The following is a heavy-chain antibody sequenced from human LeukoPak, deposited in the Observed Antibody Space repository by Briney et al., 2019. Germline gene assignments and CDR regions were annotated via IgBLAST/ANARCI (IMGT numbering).Heavy chain of an antibody. D-gene: IGHD6-13*01. V-gene: IGHV5-51*01. CDR3: ASHARQLDEWTFDY. J-gene: IGHJ4*02. CDR2: ICPGDSDT. CDR1: GYSFTSYW. Sequence: GESLKISCKGSGYSFTSYWIGWVRQMPGKGLEWMGIICPGDSDTRYSPSFQGQVTISADKSISTAYLQWSSLKAPDTAMYYCASHARQLDEWTFDYWGQGTLVTVSS.